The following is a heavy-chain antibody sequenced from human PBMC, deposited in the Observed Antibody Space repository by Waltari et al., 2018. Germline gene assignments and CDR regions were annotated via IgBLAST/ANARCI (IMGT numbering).Heavy chain of an antibody. CDR3: ARQGYDILTGYPNWFDP. Sequence: EVQLVQSGAEVKKPGESLNISCKASGYRFTSYWIGWVGQMPGKGLEWMGVIYPRDSIARYSPSFQGQVTISVDKSVSTAYLQWSSLKASDTAIYCCARQGYDILTGYPNWFDPWGQGTLVIVSS. CDR1: GYRFTSYW. D-gene: IGHD3-9*01. J-gene: IGHJ5*02. V-gene: IGHV5-51*01. CDR2: IYPRDSIA.